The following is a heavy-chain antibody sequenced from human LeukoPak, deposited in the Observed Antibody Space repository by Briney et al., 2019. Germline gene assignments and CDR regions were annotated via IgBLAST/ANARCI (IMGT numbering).Heavy chain of an antibody. CDR2: INPNSGGT. D-gene: IGHD2-15*01. CDR3: ARRGSHCSGSSCYGTFDY. J-gene: IGHJ4*02. CDR1: GHTLTGYY. V-gene: IGHV1-2*02. Sequence: GASVKVSCKASGHTLTGYYMHWVRQAPGQGLEWMGWINPNSGGTNYAQKFQGRVTMTRDTSISTAYMELSSLRSDDTAVYYCARRGSHCSGSSCYGTFDYWGQGTLVTVSS.